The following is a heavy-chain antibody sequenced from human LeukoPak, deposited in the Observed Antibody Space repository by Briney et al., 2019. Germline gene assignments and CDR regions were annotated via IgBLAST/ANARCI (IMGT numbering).Heavy chain of an antibody. CDR1: GFTFSSYG. CDR2: ISYDGSNK. CDR3: AKEVVTATFDY. V-gene: IGHV3-30*18. Sequence: GGSLRLSCAASGFTFSSYGMHWARQAPGKGLEWVTVISYDGSNKYYADSVKGRFTISRDNSKNTLYLQMNSLRAEDTAVYYCAKEVVTATFDYWGQGTLVTVSS. D-gene: IGHD2-21*02. J-gene: IGHJ4*02.